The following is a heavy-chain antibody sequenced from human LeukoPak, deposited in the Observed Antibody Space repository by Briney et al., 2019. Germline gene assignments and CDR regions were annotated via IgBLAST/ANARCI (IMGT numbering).Heavy chain of an antibody. CDR1: GFIFTSYG. CDR2: ISYGGSNK. D-gene: IGHD3-10*01. CDR3: AKGSRAYGELLYLFDY. V-gene: IGHV3-30*18. Sequence: GGSLRLSCAASGFIFTSYGMHWFRQAPGKGLEWVAVISYGGSNKHYADSVKGRLTISRDNSKNTLYLQMNSLRTEDTAVYYCAKGSRAYGELLYLFDYWGQGTLVTVSS. J-gene: IGHJ4*02.